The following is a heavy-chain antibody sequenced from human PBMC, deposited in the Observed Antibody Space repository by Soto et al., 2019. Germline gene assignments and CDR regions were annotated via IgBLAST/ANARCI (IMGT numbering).Heavy chain of an antibody. J-gene: IGHJ4*02. CDR3: ARTKTSSTSFHVDY. V-gene: IGHV4-31*03. CDR1: GGSISSGDYY. CDR2: IYYSGST. Sequence: QVQLQESGPGLVKPSQTLSLTCTVSGGSISSGDYYWTWIRQHPRKGLEWIGYIYYSGSTKHNPSLKSRITISVDTSKNQFSLKLNSVTAADTAVYYCARTKTSSTSFHVDYWGQGTQVTVSS. D-gene: IGHD2-2*01.